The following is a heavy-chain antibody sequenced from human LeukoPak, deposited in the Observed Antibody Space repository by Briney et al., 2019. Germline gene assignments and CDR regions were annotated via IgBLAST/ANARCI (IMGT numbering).Heavy chain of an antibody. Sequence: PGGSLRLSCAASGFTISNYAIHWVRQAPGTGLEWVAIISNDGSHDSYADSVKGRFTASRDNSENTLSLQMTSLRAEDTAVYYCAREATYFFASGSFQGYYFDHWGQGTPVTVSS. D-gene: IGHD3-10*01. J-gene: IGHJ4*02. CDR2: ISNDGSHD. CDR1: GFTISNYA. V-gene: IGHV3-30*04. CDR3: AREATYFFASGSFQGYYFDH.